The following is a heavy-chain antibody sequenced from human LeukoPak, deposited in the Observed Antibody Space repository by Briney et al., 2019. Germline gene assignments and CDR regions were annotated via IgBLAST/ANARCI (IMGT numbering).Heavy chain of an antibody. CDR3: AKEDKYGYDYFDF. J-gene: IGHJ4*02. CDR2: ISSSGSTI. V-gene: IGHV3-48*03. Sequence: GGSLRLSCAASGFTFSSYEMNWVRQAPGEGLEWVAYISSSGSTIYYADSVKGRFTISRDNAKNSLYLQMNSLRAEDTAVYYCAKEDKYGYDYFDFWGQGTLVTVSS. D-gene: IGHD5-18*01. CDR1: GFTFSSYE.